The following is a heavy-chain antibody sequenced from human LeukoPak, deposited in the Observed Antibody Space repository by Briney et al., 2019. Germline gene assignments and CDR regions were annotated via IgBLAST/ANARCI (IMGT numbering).Heavy chain of an antibody. V-gene: IGHV4-34*01. D-gene: IGHD2-2*01. Sequence: SETLSLTCAVYGGSFSGYYWSWIRQSPGEGPEWIGEINDSGVTNCNPSLESRVILSVDTSKNQFSLRLSSVTATDTAVYYCARRLVDSSASQVSDHWGQGTLVTVSS. CDR1: GGSFSGYY. J-gene: IGHJ4*02. CDR2: INDSGVT. CDR3: ARRLVDSSASQVSDH.